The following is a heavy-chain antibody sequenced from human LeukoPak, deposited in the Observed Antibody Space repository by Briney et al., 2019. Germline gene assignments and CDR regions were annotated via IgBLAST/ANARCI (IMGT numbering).Heavy chain of an antibody. Sequence: SETLSLTCTVSGGSITSYYWSWIRQPPGKGLEWIGFMHSSGSSSHNPSLKSRLTISVDTSKNQFSLRLSSLTAADTAVYFCARARGPDYSNYLTSFDYWGQGTLVTVSS. CDR3: ARARGPDYSNYLTSFDY. J-gene: IGHJ4*02. D-gene: IGHD4-11*01. CDR2: MHSSGSS. V-gene: IGHV4-59*01. CDR1: GGSITSYY.